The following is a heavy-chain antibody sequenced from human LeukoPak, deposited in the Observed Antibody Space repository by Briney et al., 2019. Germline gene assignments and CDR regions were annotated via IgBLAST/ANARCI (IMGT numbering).Heavy chain of an antibody. CDR2: ISSSSSSI. V-gene: IGHV3-21*04. J-gene: IGHJ4*02. CDR1: GFTFNSYS. D-gene: IGHD1/OR15-1a*01. CDR3: ARDGKQHLARFYFDC. Sequence: GGSVRLSCAASGFTFNSYSMNWVRQAPGKGLEWVASISSSSSSIHYADSVKGRFTISRDNARNSLTLQMNGLRAEDTALYYCARDGKQHLARFYFDCWGQGALVTVSS.